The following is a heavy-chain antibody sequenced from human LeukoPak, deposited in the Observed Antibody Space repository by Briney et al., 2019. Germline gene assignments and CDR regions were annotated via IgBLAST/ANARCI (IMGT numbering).Heavy chain of an antibody. CDR1: GFTFSSYG. D-gene: IGHD3-10*01. V-gene: IGHV3-30*03. Sequence: PGRSLRLSCAASGFTFSSYGMHWVRQAPGKGLEWVAVISYDGSNKYYADSVKGRFTISRDNSKNTLYLQLNSLRAEDTAVYYCAREGSGRTAYNDGLDVWGQGTMVTVSS. CDR2: ISYDGSNK. J-gene: IGHJ3*01. CDR3: AREGSGRTAYNDGLDV.